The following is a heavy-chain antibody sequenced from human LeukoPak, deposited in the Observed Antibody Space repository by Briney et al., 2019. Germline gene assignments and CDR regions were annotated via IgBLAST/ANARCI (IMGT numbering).Heavy chain of an antibody. Sequence: PSETLSLTCSVSGDSIGSGPYYWSWIRQSPGKGLEWIGTIYYTINTYYNSSLKSRVTISIDTSKNQFSLKLSSVTAADTAIYYCARRDNSDSSGYFDHWGQGTLVTVSS. V-gene: IGHV4-39*01. CDR2: IYYTINT. J-gene: IGHJ4*02. D-gene: IGHD3-22*01. CDR1: GDSIGSGPYY. CDR3: ARRDNSDSSGYFDH.